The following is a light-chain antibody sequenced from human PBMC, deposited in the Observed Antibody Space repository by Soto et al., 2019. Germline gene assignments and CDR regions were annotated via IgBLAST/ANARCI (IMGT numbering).Light chain of an antibody. J-gene: IGKJ1*01. V-gene: IGKV3-20*01. CDR3: KQYDDWPWT. CDR1: QSVSSSY. Sequence: EIVLTQSPGTLSLSPGERATLSCRASQSVSSSYLAWYQQKPGQAPRLLIYGAYSRATGIPYRFSGSGSGTEFILTISSPQSEDFAFYYCKQYDDWPWTFGQGTKVDI. CDR2: GAY.